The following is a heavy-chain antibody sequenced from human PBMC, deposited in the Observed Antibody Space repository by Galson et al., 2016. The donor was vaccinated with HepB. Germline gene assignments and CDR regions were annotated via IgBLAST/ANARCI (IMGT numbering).Heavy chain of an antibody. D-gene: IGHD2-21*01. CDR1: GFTFSSYV. CDR2: IGGSGSGT. CDR3: ARGGTYCGGDCYYYMDV. Sequence: SLRLSCAASGFTFSSYVMSWVRQAPGKGLEWVSAIGGSGSGTYYAGSVKGRFTISRDNSKNTLYLQMNSLRAEDTAVYYCARGGTYCGGDCYYYMDVWGKGTTVTVSS. V-gene: IGHV3-23*01. J-gene: IGHJ6*03.